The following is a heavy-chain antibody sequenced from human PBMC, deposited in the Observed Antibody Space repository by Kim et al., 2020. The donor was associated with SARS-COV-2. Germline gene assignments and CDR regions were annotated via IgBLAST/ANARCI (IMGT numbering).Heavy chain of an antibody. J-gene: IGHJ6*02. Sequence: GGSLRLSCAASGFTFDAYAMEWVRQAPGKGLEWVAGITWNGGSIVYADSVKGRIAISRDNAKNSLYLQMNSLRTEDTALYYCAGWSYYGMDVWGQGTTVTVSS. CDR3: AGWSYYGMDV. CDR2: ITWNGGSI. CDR1: GFTFDAYA. V-gene: IGHV3-9*01. D-gene: IGHD6-19*01.